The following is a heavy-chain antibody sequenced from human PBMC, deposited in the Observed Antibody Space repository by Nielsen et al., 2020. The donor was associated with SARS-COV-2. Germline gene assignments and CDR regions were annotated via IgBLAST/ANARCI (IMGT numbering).Heavy chain of an antibody. CDR2: ISGSGGST. J-gene: IGHJ3*02. D-gene: IGHD1-26*01. CDR3: AKDLVGATYDAFDI. CDR1: GFTFDDYA. V-gene: IGHV3-23*01. Sequence: GESLKISCAASGFTFDDYAMSWVRQAPGKGLEWVSAISGSGGSTYYADSVKGRFTISRDNSKNTLYLQMNSLRAEDTAVYYCAKDLVGATYDAFDIWGQGTMVTVSS.